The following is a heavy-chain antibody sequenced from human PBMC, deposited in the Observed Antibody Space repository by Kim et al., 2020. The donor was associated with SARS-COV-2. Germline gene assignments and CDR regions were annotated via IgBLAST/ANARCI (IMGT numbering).Heavy chain of an antibody. J-gene: IGHJ6*02. CDR3: AKGMGSSWYVPSYYYYGMDV. Sequence: GGSLRLSCAASGFTFSSYGMHWVRQAPGKGLEWVAVISYDGSNKYYADSVKGRFTISRDNSKNTLYLQMNSLRAEDTAVYYCAKGMGSSWYVPSYYYYGMDVWGQGTTVTVSS. D-gene: IGHD6-13*01. V-gene: IGHV3-30*18. CDR1: GFTFSSYG. CDR2: ISYDGSNK.